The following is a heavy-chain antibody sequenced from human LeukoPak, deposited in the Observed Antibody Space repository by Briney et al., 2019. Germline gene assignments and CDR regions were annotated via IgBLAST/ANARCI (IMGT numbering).Heavy chain of an antibody. V-gene: IGHV3-23*01. CDR2: ISGSGGST. D-gene: IGHD3-10*01. Sequence: GGSLRLSCAASGFTFSSYAMSWVRQAPGKGLEWVSAISGSGGSTYYADSVKGRFTISRDNSKNTLYLQMNSLRAEDTAVYYCAKDLLYLYGSRDAFDIWGQGTMVTVYS. J-gene: IGHJ3*02. CDR1: GFTFSSYA. CDR3: AKDLLYLYGSRDAFDI.